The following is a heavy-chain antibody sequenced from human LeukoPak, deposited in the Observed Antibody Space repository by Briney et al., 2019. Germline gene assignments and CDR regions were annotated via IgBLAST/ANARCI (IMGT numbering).Heavy chain of an antibody. D-gene: IGHD6-13*01. CDR2: IYHSGST. V-gene: IGHV4-38-2*02. CDR3: ARVPYSSSWFDY. J-gene: IGHJ4*02. Sequence: SETLSLTCTVSGYSISSGYYWGWIRQPPGKGLEWIGSIYHSGSTYYNPSLKSRLTISVDTSKNQFSLKLSSVTAADTAVYYCARVPYSSSWFDYWGQGTLVTVSS. CDR1: GYSISSGYY.